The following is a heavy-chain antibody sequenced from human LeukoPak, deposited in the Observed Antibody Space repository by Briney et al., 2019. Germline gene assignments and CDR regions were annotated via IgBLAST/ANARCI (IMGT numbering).Heavy chain of an antibody. Sequence: GGSLRLSCAVSGFTFDDYAMHWVRPAPAKGLEWVSAISGSGGSTYYADSVKGRFTISRDNAKNSLYLQMNSLRGEDAAAYYCVRARGAGPGAHFDYWGQGTLVTVSS. CDR1: GFTFDDYA. J-gene: IGHJ4*02. CDR2: ISGSGGST. CDR3: VRARGAGPGAHFDY. D-gene: IGHD3-10*01. V-gene: IGHV3-23*01.